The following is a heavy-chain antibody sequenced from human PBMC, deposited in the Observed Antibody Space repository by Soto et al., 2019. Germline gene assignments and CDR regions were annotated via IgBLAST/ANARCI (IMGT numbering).Heavy chain of an antibody. CDR2: IRSKAYTGTT. V-gene: IGHV3-49*03. CDR3: GRGRRLKTPEVVYYFDL. J-gene: IGHJ4*02. Sequence: QPGGSLRLSCTGSRFRFGDYALSWFRQAPGKGLEWVGFIRSKAYTGTTDYAASVKGRFTISRDDSKSIAYLQMNSLKTEDSAVYYCGRGRRLKTPEVVYYFDLWGQGTQVTVSS. CDR1: RFRFGDYA. D-gene: IGHD2-15*01.